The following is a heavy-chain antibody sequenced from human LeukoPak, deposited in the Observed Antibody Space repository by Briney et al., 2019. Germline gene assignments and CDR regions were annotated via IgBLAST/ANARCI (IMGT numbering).Heavy chain of an antibody. V-gene: IGHV3-53*01. CDR2: IYSSGGT. CDR3: AKDSSGPAF. CDR1: GFTVSNTY. D-gene: IGHD6-19*01. Sequence: GGSLRLSCAASGFTVSNTYMSWVRQAPGKGLEWVSIIYSSGGTFYSESVKGRFTISRDYSKNTLYLQMNSLRVDDTAVYYCAKDSSGPAFWGQGTLVTVSS. J-gene: IGHJ4*02.